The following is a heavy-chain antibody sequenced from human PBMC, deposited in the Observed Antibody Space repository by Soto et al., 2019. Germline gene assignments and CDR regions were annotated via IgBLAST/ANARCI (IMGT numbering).Heavy chain of an antibody. CDR3: ARALCSSTSCYPPQDVLNI. D-gene: IGHD2-2*01. J-gene: IGHJ3*02. CDR2: INPNSGGT. Sequence: GASVKVSCKASGYTFTGYYMHWVRQAPGQGLEWIGWINPNSGGTNYAQKFQGWVTMTRDTSIDTAYMELSRLKSDDTAVYYCARALCSSTSCYPPQDVLNIWGQGTMVTVSS. V-gene: IGHV1-2*04. CDR1: GYTFTGYY.